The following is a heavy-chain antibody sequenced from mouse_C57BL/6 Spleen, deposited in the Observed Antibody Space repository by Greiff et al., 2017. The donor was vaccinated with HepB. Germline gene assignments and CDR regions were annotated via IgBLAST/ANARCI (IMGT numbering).Heavy chain of an antibody. D-gene: IGHD1-1*01. Sequence: QVQLQQPGAELVKPGASVKLSCKASGYTFTSYWMQWVKQRPGQGLEWIGEIDPSDSYTNYNQKFKGKATLTVDTSSSTAYMQLSSLTSEDSAVYYCARYYYGSGYDYYAMDYWGQGTSVTVSS. CDR3: ARYYYGSGYDYYAMDY. J-gene: IGHJ4*01. V-gene: IGHV1-50*01. CDR1: GYTFTSYW. CDR2: IDPSDSYT.